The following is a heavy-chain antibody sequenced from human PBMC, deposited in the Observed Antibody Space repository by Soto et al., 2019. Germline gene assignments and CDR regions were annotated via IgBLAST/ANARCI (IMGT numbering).Heavy chain of an antibody. D-gene: IGHD6-13*01. CDR2: ISSNGGST. V-gene: IGHV3-64*01. CDR1: GFTFSSYA. J-gene: IGHJ5*02. CDR3: ARSDIAAAGTSYNWFDP. Sequence: GESLKISCAASGFTFSSYAMHWVRQAPGKGLEYVSAISSNGGSTYYANSVKGRFTISRDNSKNTLYLQMGSLRAEDMAVYYCARSDIAAAGTSYNWFDPWGQGTLVTVSS.